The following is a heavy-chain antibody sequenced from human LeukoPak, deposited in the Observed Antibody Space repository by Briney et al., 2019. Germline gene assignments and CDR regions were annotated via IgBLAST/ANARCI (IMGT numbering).Heavy chain of an antibody. J-gene: IGHJ5*02. CDR3: ARRRFAVPGTVWFDP. CDR1: GGSFSDYS. Sequence: SETLSLTCAVYGGSFSDYSWSWIRQPPGKGLEWIGEINHSGGTNNNPSLMSRVIMSVDTSQNRFSLKLTSVTAADTAVYYCARRRFAVPGTVWFDPWGQGTLVTVSS. D-gene: IGHD6-19*01. V-gene: IGHV4-34*01. CDR2: INHSGGT.